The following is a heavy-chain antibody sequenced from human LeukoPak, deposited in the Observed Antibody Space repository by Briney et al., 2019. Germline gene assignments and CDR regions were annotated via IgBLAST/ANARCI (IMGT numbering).Heavy chain of an antibody. CDR1: GFTFSTYP. V-gene: IGHV3-64*01. Sequence: GGFLRLSCAASGFTFSTYPMHWVRQAPGKGLEFVSSIVSNGDYVFYANSVKGRFTISRDNSKNTLYLQMGSLRAEDMAVYYCARDRDGGWSFDYWGQGTLVTASS. CDR2: IVSNGDYV. D-gene: IGHD6-19*01. J-gene: IGHJ4*02. CDR3: ARDRDGGWSFDY.